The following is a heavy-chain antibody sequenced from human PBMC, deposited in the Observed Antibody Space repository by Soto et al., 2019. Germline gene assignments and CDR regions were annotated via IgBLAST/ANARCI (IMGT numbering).Heavy chain of an antibody. Sequence: SVKVSCKASGGTFSSYAISWVRQAPGQGLEWMGGIIPIFGTANYAQKFQGRVTITADESTSTAYMELSSLRSEDTAVYYCARDDYYGSGSYYNSNYYYGMDVWGQGTTVTVSS. CDR1: GGTFSSYA. CDR3: ARDDYYGSGSYYNSNYYYGMDV. CDR2: IIPIFGTA. D-gene: IGHD3-10*01. V-gene: IGHV1-69*13. J-gene: IGHJ6*02.